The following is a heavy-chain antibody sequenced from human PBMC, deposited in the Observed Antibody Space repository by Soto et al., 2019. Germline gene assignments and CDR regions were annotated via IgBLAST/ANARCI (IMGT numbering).Heavy chain of an antibody. D-gene: IGHD3-9*01. CDR2: IYPGGVNI. CDR1: GYSFTSHY. Sequence: ASVKVSCKAIGYSFTSHYMHWVRQAPGQGLEWMGTIYPGGVNIGYAQKFKGRVTMTKDTSTSTVYMELNSLTSEDTAVYYCAIDQSCHDLVGWFSPWGQGTLVTVSS. V-gene: IGHV1-46*03. J-gene: IGHJ5*02. CDR3: AIDQSCHDLVGWFSP.